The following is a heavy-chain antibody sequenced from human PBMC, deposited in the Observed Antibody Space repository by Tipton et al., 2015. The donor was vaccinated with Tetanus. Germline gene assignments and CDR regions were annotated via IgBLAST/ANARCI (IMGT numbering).Heavy chain of an antibody. V-gene: IGHV3-21*01. CDR3: ARYSPTGGSYAALDY. CDR1: GFTFSSYS. J-gene: IGHJ4*02. D-gene: IGHD3-16*01. Sequence: SLRLSCAASGFTFSSYSVNWVRQAPGKGLEWVSSISSSSSYIYYADSVKGRFTISRDNAKNSLYLQMNSLRAEDTAVYYCARYSPTGGSYAALDYWGQGTLVTVSS. CDR2: ISSSSSYI.